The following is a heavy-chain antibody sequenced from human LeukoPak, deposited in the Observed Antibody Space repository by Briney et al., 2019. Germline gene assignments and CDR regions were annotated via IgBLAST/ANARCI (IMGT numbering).Heavy chain of an antibody. Sequence: ASVKVSCKASGGTFSTSAISWVRQAPGQGLEWMGGLIPILSTTISAQKFQGRVTISADESTRTAYMELSTLRSEDTAVYYCAMGIGNWFEPWGQGTLVTVSS. J-gene: IGHJ5*02. D-gene: IGHD1-26*01. CDR3: AMGIGNWFEP. CDR1: GGTFSTSA. V-gene: IGHV1-69*13. CDR2: LIPILSTT.